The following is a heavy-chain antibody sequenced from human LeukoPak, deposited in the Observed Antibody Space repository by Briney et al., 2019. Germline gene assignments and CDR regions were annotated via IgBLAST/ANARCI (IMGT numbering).Heavy chain of an antibody. J-gene: IGHJ3*02. CDR1: GYTLTELS. D-gene: IGHD3-22*01. Sequence: ASVKVSCKVSGYTLTELSMHWVRQAPGKGLECMGGFDPEDGETIYAQKFQGRVTMTEDTSTDTAYMELSSLRSEDTAVYYCATDPTLGYYDSSGRFGAFDIWGQGTMVTVSS. CDR2: FDPEDGET. V-gene: IGHV1-24*01. CDR3: ATDPTLGYYDSSGRFGAFDI.